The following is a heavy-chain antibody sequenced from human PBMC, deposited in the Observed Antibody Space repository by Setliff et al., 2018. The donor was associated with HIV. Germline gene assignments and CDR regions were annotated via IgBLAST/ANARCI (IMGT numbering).Heavy chain of an antibody. D-gene: IGHD6-13*01. CDR2: IYYSGST. J-gene: IGHJ6*02. CDR1: GGSISSYY. V-gene: IGHV4-59*01. CDR3: ARARGSSWYVDYYYGMDV. Sequence: KPSETLSLTCTVSGGSISSYYWSWIRQPPGKGLEWIGYIYYSGSTNYNPSLKSRVTISVDTSKNQFSLKLSSVTAADTAVYYCARARGSSWYVDYYYGMDVWGQGTTVTVSS.